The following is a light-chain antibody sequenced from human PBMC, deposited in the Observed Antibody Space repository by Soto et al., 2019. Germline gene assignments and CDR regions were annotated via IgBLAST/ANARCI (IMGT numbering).Light chain of an antibody. CDR2: DND. CDR1: SSQIGSNT. CDR3: AAWHDSRNAWV. V-gene: IGLV1-44*01. J-gene: IGLJ3*02. Sequence: QSVLTQPPSLSGTPGQRVTISCSGSSSQIGSNTVSWYQQLPGKAPKLLIYDNDRRPSGVPDRFSGSKSGTSGSLAISDPHSEDEAEYFCAAWHDSRNAWVFGGGTQLTVL.